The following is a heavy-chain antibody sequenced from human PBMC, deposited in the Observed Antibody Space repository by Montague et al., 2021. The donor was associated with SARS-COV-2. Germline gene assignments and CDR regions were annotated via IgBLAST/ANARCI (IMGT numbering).Heavy chain of an antibody. D-gene: IGHD4-23*01. J-gene: IGHJ3*02. CDR3: ARHMLRGGTIKDAFDI. CDR2: IYPGDSDT. V-gene: IGHV5-51*01. Sequence: QSGAEVKKPGESLKISCKGSGYSFTSYWIGWVRQMPGKGLEWMGIIYPGDSDTRYSPSSQGQVTISADKPISTAYLQWSSLKASDTAMYYCARHMLRGGTIKDAFDIWGQGTMVTVSS. CDR1: GYSFTSYW.